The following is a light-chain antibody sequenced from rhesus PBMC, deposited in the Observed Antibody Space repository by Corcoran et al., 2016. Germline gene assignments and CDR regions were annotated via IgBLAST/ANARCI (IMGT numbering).Light chain of an antibody. CDR3: QQYNSYPWT. CDR1: QGISSW. Sequence: DIQMTQSPSSLSAFVGDRVTITCQASQGISSWLAWYQQQPGKAPNLLIYGSSNLQSGGPSRFSGSGSGTDFTLTISSLQPEDFATYYCQQYNSYPWTFGPGTKVEIK. J-gene: IGKJ1*01. V-gene: IGKV1-19*01. CDR2: GSS.